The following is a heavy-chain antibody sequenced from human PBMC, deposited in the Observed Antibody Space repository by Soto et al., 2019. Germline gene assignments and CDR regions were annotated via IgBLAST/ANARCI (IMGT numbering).Heavy chain of an antibody. D-gene: IGHD3-22*01. CDR1: GYTFTSYD. CDR2: MNPNSGNT. V-gene: IGHV1-8*01. J-gene: IGHJ5*02. Sequence: ASVKVSCKASGYTFTSYDINWVRQATGQGLEWMGWMNPNSGNTGYAQKFQGRVTMTRNTSISTAYMELSSLRSEDTAVYYCARGYYYDSSGYYYGNWFDPWGQGTLVTVSS. CDR3: ARGYYYDSSGYYYGNWFDP.